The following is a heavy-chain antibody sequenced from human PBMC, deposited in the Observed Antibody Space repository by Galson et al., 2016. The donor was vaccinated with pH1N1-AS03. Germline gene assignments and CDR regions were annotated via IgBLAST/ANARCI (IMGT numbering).Heavy chain of an antibody. CDR2: IGSAGDT. CDR3: ARVPHGLDV. J-gene: IGHJ6*02. CDR1: GFTFSDFD. V-gene: IGHV3-13*01. Sequence: SLRLSCAASGFTFSDFDMHWVRQVSRKGLEWVSGIGSAGDTYYAASVKGRFTISRENAKNSLYLQMSSVTAGDTAVYYCARVPHGLDVWGQGTAVTVSS.